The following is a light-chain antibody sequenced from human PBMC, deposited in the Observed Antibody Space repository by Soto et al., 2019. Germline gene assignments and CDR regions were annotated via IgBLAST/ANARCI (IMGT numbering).Light chain of an antibody. V-gene: IGKV1-33*01. CDR2: DAS. J-gene: IGKJ4*01. CDR3: QQYDNLPLT. CDR1: QDISNY. Sequence: DIQRTQPASSLSASLGDRVTITCRASQDISNYLNWYQQKPGKAPKLLIYDASNLETGVPSRFSGSRSGTDFTFTISSLQPEDIATYYCQQYDNLPLTFGGGTKVDI.